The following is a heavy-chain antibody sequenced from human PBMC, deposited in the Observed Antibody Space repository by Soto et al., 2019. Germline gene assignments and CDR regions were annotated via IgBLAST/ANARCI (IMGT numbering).Heavy chain of an antibody. CDR1: GASIRSGGFY. J-gene: IGHJ4*02. D-gene: IGHD5-12*01. CDR2: IYYTGST. CDR3: ARIEMASIK. Sequence: TLSLTCSVSGASIRSGGFYCSWLRQSPGKGLELIGHIYYTGSTFVSPSLKGRLTISLDTSKNHFSLDLSSVTAADTAMYYCARIEMASIKWGRATLVTVSS. V-gene: IGHV4-31*03.